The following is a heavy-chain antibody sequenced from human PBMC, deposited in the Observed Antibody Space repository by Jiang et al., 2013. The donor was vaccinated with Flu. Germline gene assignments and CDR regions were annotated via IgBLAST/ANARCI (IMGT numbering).Heavy chain of an antibody. J-gene: IGHJ1*01. CDR1: GGTFSSYA. CDR2: IIPIFGTA. D-gene: IGHD2-15*01. CDR3: ARDPQCSGGSCYSAVEYFQH. V-gene: IGHV1-69*01. Sequence: EVKKPGSSVKVSCKASGGTFSSYAISWVRQAPGQGLEWMGGIIPIFGTANYAQKFQGRVTITADESTSTAYMELSSLRFEDTAVYYCARDPQCSGGSCYSAVEYFQHWGQGTLVTVSS.